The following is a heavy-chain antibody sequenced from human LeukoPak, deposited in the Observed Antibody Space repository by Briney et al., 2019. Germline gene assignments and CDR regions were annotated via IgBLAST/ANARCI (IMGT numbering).Heavy chain of an antibody. J-gene: IGHJ1*01. Sequence: ASVKVSCKASGYTFTSYGISWVRQAPGQGLEWMGWISAYNGNTNYAQKLQGRVTMTTDTSTSTAYMELRSLRSDDTAVYYCVRAIAVVGTTTGFQHWGQGTLVTVSS. CDR2: ISAYNGNT. CDR3: VRAIAVVGTTTGFQH. V-gene: IGHV1-18*01. D-gene: IGHD6-19*01. CDR1: GYTFTSYG.